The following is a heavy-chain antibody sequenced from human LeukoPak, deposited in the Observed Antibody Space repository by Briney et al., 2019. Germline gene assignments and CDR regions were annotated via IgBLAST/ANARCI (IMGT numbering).Heavy chain of an antibody. Sequence: SETLSLTCAVYGGSFSDYFWSWIRQPPGKGLEWIGEVNHSGRTYYNPSLKSRVTISVDTSKSEFSLKLSSVTAADTAVYYCAREVVVVPVAIHYGMDVWGQGTTVTVSS. CDR2: VNHSGRT. CDR3: AREVVVVPVAIHYGMDV. D-gene: IGHD2-2*01. V-gene: IGHV4-34*01. CDR1: GGSFSDYF. J-gene: IGHJ6*02.